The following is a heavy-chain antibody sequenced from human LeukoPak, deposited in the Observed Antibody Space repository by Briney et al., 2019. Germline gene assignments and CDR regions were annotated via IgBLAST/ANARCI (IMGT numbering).Heavy chain of an antibody. J-gene: IGHJ6*02. D-gene: IGHD6-6*01. CDR2: ISSGSNYI. Sequence: GGSLRLSCAASGFTFSSYSMVWVRQAPGKGLEWVSSISSGSNYIYYADSVKGRFTISRDNARTSLYLQMNSLRAEDTAVYYCARDKAQDSVYYGMDVWGQGATVTVSS. V-gene: IGHV3-21*06. CDR1: GFTFSSYS. CDR3: ARDKAQDSVYYGMDV.